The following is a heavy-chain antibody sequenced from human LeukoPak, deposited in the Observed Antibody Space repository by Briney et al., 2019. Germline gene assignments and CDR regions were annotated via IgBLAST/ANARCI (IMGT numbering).Heavy chain of an antibody. CDR2: MNACNGNT. V-gene: IGHV1-3*01. Sequence: ASVKVSCKASGYIFTDYAFHWLRPARSQRPEWMGWMNACNGNTKYSQKFQGRITLIRDTSAATAYMELSSLRHDDLAVYYCARGRGTSGSNRDFYYYYYMDVWGKGTTVTVSS. CDR3: ARGRGTSGSNRDFYYYYYMDV. J-gene: IGHJ6*03. CDR1: GYIFTDYA. D-gene: IGHD2-15*01.